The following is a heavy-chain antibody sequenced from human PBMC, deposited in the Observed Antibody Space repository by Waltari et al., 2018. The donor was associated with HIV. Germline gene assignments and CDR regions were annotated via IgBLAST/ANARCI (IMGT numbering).Heavy chain of an antibody. CDR2: ISFDLKNK. V-gene: IGHV3-30*18. CDR3: AKDRTLRMMGYYFDN. D-gene: IGHD3-16*01. J-gene: IGHJ4*02. Sequence: QVQLVESGGGVVQPGRSLRLSCAAPGFPFNPYAMHWVRQAPGKGLEWVAMISFDLKNKFYADSVSGRFTISRDNSKNTLYLQMNNLRSEDTAVYYCAKDRTLRMMGYYFDNWGQGTLVTVSS. CDR1: GFPFNPYA.